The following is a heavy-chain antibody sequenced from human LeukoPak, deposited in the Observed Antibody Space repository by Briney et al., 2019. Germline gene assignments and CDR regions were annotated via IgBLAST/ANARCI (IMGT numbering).Heavy chain of an antibody. Sequence: GGSLRLSCAASGFSFGSYSMNWVRQAPGKGLEWVSYISSSSGTIYYADSVKGRFTISRDNAKKSLYLQMNSLRAEDTAVYYCAREGSGSYYGPFHYWGQGTLVTVSS. CDR2: ISSSSGTI. D-gene: IGHD1-26*01. CDR3: AREGSGSYYGPFHY. V-gene: IGHV3-48*01. CDR1: GFSFGSYS. J-gene: IGHJ4*02.